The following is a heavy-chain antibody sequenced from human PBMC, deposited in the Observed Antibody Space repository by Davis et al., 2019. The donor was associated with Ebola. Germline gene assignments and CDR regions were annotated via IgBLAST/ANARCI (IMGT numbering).Heavy chain of an antibody. CDR3: ARDIMATDAFDI. CDR1: GGSISSSSYY. J-gene: IGHJ3*02. D-gene: IGHD2-8*01. CDR2: IYYSGST. Sequence: SETLSLTCTVSGGSISSSSYYWGWIRQPPGKGLEWIGYIYYSGSTYYNPSLKSRASLSVDTSKNQFSLNLNSVTAADTAVYYCARDIMATDAFDIWGHGTMVTVSS. V-gene: IGHV4-39*07.